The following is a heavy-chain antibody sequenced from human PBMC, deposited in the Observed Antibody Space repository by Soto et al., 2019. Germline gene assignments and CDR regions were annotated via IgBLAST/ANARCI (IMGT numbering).Heavy chain of an antibody. V-gene: IGHV5-10-1*01. CDR3: TTESFGEGNSGSYYYYGMDV. CDR2: IDPSDSYT. Sequence: GESLKISCKGSGYSFTSYWTSWVRQMPGKGLEWMGRIDPSDSYTNYSPSFQGHVTISADKSVSTAYLQMNSLKTEDTAVYYCTTESFGEGNSGSYYYYGMDVWGQGTTVTVSS. D-gene: IGHD4-4*01. CDR1: GYSFTSYW. J-gene: IGHJ6*02.